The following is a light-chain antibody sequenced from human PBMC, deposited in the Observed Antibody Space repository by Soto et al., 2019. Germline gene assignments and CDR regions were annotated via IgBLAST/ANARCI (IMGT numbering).Light chain of an antibody. CDR2: EVS. CDR3: SSYTSSSTYV. V-gene: IGLV2-18*02. Sequence: QSVLTQPPSVSGSPGQSVTISCTGTSSDVGSYNRVSWYQQPPGTAPKLMIYEVSNRPSGVPDRFSGSKSGNTASLTISGLQAEDEADYYCSSYTSSSTYVFGTGPNVTVL. CDR1: SSDVGSYNR. J-gene: IGLJ1*01.